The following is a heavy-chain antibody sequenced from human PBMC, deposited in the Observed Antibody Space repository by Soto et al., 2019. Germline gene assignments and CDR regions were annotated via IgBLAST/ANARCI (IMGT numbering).Heavy chain of an antibody. CDR1: GYTFTSYG. CDR3: ERGTLAAAGMGWLDP. V-gene: IGHV1-18*01. J-gene: IGHJ5*02. Sequence: ASVKVSCKASGYTFTSYGISWVRQAPGQGLEWMGWISAYNGNTNYAQKLQGRVTMTTDTSTSTAYMELRSLRSDDTAVYYCERGTLAAAGMGWLDPWGQGTLVTAPQ. D-gene: IGHD6-13*01. CDR2: ISAYNGNT.